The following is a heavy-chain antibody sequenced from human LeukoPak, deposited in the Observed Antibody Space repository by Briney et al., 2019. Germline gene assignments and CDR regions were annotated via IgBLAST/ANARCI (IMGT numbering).Heavy chain of an antibody. CDR1: GFTFSSHW. Sequence: GGSLRLSCAASGFTFSSHWMDWVRQAPGTGLMWISRINGGGTTTIYADSVKGRFTISRDNAKNTLYLQMNSLRAEDTAMYYCARGAPAPEFDYWGLGTLVTVSS. V-gene: IGHV3-74*01. J-gene: IGHJ4*01. CDR2: INGGGTTT. CDR3: ARGAPAPEFDY.